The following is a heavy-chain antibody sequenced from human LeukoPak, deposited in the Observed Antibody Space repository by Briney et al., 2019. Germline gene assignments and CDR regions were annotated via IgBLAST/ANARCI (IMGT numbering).Heavy chain of an antibody. V-gene: IGHV3-23*01. CDR2: ISGSESST. CDR3: ARDLDLGY. J-gene: IGHJ4*02. D-gene: IGHD3/OR15-3a*01. CDR1: GFTFSSYA. Sequence: VQPGGSLRLSCAASGFTFSSYAMSWVRQAPGKGLEWVSAISGSESSTYYADSVRGRFTISRDNSKNTLYLQMNSLRAEDTAVYYCARDLDLGYWGQGTLVTVSS.